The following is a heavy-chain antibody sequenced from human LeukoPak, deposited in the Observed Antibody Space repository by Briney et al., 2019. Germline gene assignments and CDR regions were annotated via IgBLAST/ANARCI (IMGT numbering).Heavy chain of an antibody. D-gene: IGHD3-22*01. CDR2: ISGSGGST. J-gene: IGHJ4*02. CDR3: AKDSRITMIVVVITTTPDY. V-gene: IGHV3-23*01. CDR1: GFTFSSYA. Sequence: GGSLRLSCAASGFTFSSYAMRWVRQAPGKGLEWVSAISGSGGSTYYADSVKGRFTISRDNSKNTLYLQMNSLRAEDTAVYYCAKDSRITMIVVVITTTPDYWGQGTLVTVSS.